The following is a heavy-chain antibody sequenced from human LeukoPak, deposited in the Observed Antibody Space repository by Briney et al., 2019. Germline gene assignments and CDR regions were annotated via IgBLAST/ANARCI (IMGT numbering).Heavy chain of an antibody. V-gene: IGHV4-39*01. Sequence: SETLSLTCTVSGGSISSSSYYWGWIRQPPGKGLEWIGSIYYSGSTYYNPSLKSRVTISVDTSKNQFSLKLSSVTAADTAVYYCARGYCSSTSCARGKHWFDPWGQGTLVTVSS. CDR2: IYYSGST. CDR1: GGSISSSSYY. J-gene: IGHJ5*02. D-gene: IGHD2-2*01. CDR3: ARGYCSSTSCARGKHWFDP.